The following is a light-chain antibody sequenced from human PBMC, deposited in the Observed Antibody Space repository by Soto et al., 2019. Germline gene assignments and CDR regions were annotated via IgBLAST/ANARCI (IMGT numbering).Light chain of an antibody. V-gene: IGKV4-1*01. CDR2: WAS. J-gene: IGKJ4*01. CDR3: QQYYSTLLT. Sequence: DIVMTQSPDSLAVSLGERATINCKSSQSVLHSSNNKNYLAWYQQKPGQPPKLLIYWASTRESGVPDRFSGSGSGTDFTLTISSLQAEDVAVYSCQQYYSTLLTFGGGTKVEIK. CDR1: QSVLHSSNNKNY.